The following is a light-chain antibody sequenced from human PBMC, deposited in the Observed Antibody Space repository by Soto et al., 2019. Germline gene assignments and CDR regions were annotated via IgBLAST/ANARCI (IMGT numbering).Light chain of an antibody. V-gene: IGLV2-14*01. CDR1: SSDVGGYNY. Sequence: QSALTQPVSVSGSPGQSITISCTGTSSDVGGYNYVSWYQQHPGKAPKLMIYEVSNRPSGVSNRFSGSKSGNTASLTISGLQAEDEADYYCSSYTSRSTLDYVFGSGTKLTVL. J-gene: IGLJ1*01. CDR2: EVS. CDR3: SSYTSRSTLDYV.